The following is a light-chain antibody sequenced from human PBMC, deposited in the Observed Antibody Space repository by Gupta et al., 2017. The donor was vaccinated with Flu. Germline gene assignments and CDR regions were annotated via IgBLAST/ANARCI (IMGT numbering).Light chain of an antibody. CDR2: WAS. CDR3: QQYYSTPPVT. CDR1: QSVLYSSNNKNY. Sequence: DIVMNQSPDSLAVSLGERATINCKSSQSVLYSSNNKNYLAWYQQKPGQPPKLLIYWASTRESGVPDRFSGSGSGTDFTLTISSRQAEDVAVYYCQQYYSTPPVTFGQGTKVEIK. V-gene: IGKV4-1*01. J-gene: IGKJ1*01.